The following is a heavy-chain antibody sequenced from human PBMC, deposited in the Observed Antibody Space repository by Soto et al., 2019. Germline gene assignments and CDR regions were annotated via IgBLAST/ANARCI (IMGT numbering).Heavy chain of an antibody. Sequence: EVQLVESGGGLVKPGGSLRLSCAASGFTFSNAWMSWVRQAPGKGLEWVGRIKSKTDGGTTDYAAPVKGRFTISRDDSKDTLYLQMNSLKTEDTAVYYCTGGAEYGDYYYYYGMDVWGQGTTVTVSS. V-gene: IGHV3-15*01. CDR2: IKSKTDGGTT. CDR1: GFTFSNAW. J-gene: IGHJ6*02. D-gene: IGHD4-17*01. CDR3: TGGAEYGDYYYYYGMDV.